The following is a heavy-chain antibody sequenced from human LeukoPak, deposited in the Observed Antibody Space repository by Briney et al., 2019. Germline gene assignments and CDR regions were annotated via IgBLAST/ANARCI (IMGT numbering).Heavy chain of an antibody. CDR1: GFTFSSYS. CDR3: ARFRDYYYGMDV. Sequence: GGSLRLSCAASGFTFSSYSMNWVRQAPGKGLEWVSSISSSSSYIYYADSVKGRFTISRDNAKNSLYLQMNSLRAEDTAVYYCARFRDYYYGMDVWGKGTTVTVSS. J-gene: IGHJ6*04. CDR2: ISSSSSYI. V-gene: IGHV3-21*01.